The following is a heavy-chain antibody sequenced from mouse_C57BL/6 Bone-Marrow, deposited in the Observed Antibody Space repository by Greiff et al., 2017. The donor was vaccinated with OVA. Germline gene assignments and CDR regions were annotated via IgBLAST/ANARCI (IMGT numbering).Heavy chain of an antibody. CDR1: GFNIKDDY. V-gene: IGHV14-4*01. CDR3: TTACGWLRGRYFDV. J-gene: IGHJ1*03. CDR2: IDPENGDT. D-gene: IGHD2-2*01. Sequence: VQLQQSGAELVRPGASVKLSCTASGFNIKDDYMPWVKQRPEQGLEWIGWIDPENGDTEYASKFQGRATITADTSSNTAYLQLSSLTSEDTAVYYCTTACGWLRGRYFDVWGTGTTVTVSS.